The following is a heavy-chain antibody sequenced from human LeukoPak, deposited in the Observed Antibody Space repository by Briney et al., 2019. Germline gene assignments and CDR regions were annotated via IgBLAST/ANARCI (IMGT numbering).Heavy chain of an antibody. CDR3: AREGWDLQYNWFDP. CDR1: GFVFTSYG. D-gene: IGHD2-15*01. Sequence: GASVTVSCKASGFVFTSYGFTWVRQAPGQGLEWMGWISANDGKTHYSEKHQGRVTMSTDTVTSTAYMELRSLRSEDTAVYYCAREGWDLQYNWFDPWGQGTLVTVSS. J-gene: IGHJ5*02. CDR2: ISANDGKT. V-gene: IGHV1-18*01.